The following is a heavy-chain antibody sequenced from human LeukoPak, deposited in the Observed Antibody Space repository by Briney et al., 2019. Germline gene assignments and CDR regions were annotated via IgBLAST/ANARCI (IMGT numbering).Heavy chain of an antibody. CDR1: GYTFTGYY. J-gene: IGHJ4*02. Sequence: ASVKVSCKASGYTFTGYYMHWVRQAPGQGLEWMGWINPNSGGTNYAQKFQGRVSMTRDTSINTAYMELSRLRSDDTAVYYCARASSLVYYFDYWGQGTLVTVSS. V-gene: IGHV1-2*02. CDR3: ARASSLVYYFDY. D-gene: IGHD6-6*01. CDR2: INPNSGGT.